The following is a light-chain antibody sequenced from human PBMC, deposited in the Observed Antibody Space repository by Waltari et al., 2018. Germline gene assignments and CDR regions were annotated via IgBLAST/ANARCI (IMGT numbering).Light chain of an antibody. Sequence: QSALTQPRSVSGSPGQSVTISCTGTRIHVGGYNFVSWYQQHPGTAPKLIISDVTKRPAGVPDRFSGSKSGNTASLTIAGLQAEDEADYYCSSYAGNYVAFGGGTKLTVL. CDR2: DVT. J-gene: IGLJ2*01. V-gene: IGLV2-11*01. CDR1: RIHVGGYNF. CDR3: SSYAGNYVA.